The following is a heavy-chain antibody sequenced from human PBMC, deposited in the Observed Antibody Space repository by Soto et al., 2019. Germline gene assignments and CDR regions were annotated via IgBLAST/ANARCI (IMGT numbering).Heavy chain of an antibody. CDR3: ARSLRYCSGGSCQRSSYYFDY. D-gene: IGHD2-15*01. CDR1: GGSFSGYY. J-gene: IGHJ4*02. V-gene: IGHV4-34*01. Sequence: QVQLQQWGAGLLKPSETLSLTCAVYGGSFSGYYWSWIRQPPGKGLEWIGEINHSGSTNYNPSLKSRVTISVDTSKNQFSLKLSSVTAADTAVYYCARSLRYCSGGSCQRSSYYFDYWGQGTLVTVSS. CDR2: INHSGST.